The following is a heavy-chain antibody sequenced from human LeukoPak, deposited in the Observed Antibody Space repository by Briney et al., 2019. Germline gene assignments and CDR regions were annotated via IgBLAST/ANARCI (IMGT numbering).Heavy chain of an antibody. Sequence: GGSLRLSCTASGFTFSSHSMNWVRQAPGKGLEWVSYISSGIRTIYYADSVKGRFTISRDNADNSLYLQMNSLRVEDTAMYYCVRGGWRIIETGGDSWGQGTLVTVSS. V-gene: IGHV3-48*04. CDR1: GFTFSSHS. J-gene: IGHJ4*02. CDR2: ISSGIRTI. CDR3: VRGGWRIIETGGDS. D-gene: IGHD2-15*01.